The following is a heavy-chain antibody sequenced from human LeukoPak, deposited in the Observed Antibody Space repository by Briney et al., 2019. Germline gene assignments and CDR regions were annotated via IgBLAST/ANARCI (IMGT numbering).Heavy chain of an antibody. V-gene: IGHV4-38-2*01. CDR3: ARWYSSSGYFDY. CDR2: IYHSGTT. CDR1: GFTFSSYW. D-gene: IGHD6-6*01. Sequence: GSLRLSCAASGFTFSSYWMSWVRQAPGKGLEWIGSIYHSGTTDYNPSLKSRVTISVDTSNNQFSLKLSSVTAADTAVYYCARWYSSSGYFDYWGQGTLVTVSS. J-gene: IGHJ4*02.